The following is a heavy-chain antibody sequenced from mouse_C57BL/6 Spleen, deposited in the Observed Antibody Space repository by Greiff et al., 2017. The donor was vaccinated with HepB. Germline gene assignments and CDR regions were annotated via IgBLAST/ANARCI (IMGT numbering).Heavy chain of an antibody. CDR2: IYPRNGDT. V-gene: IGHV1-12*01. CDR1: GYTFTSYN. Sequence: QVQLQQSGAELVRPGASVKMSCKASGYTFTSYNMHWVKQTPRQGLEWIGAIYPRNGDTSYNQKFKGRTTLTVDKSSSTAYMQLSSLTSENSAVYFCARRGLDHYYAMDYWGQGTSVTVSS. D-gene: IGHD3-3*01. J-gene: IGHJ4*01. CDR3: ARRGLDHYYAMDY.